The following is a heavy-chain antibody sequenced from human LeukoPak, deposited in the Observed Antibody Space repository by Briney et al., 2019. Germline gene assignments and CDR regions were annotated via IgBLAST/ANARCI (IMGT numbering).Heavy chain of an antibody. V-gene: IGHV4-34*01. Sequence: SETLSLTCAVYGGSFSGYYWSWIRQPPWKGLEWIGEINHSGSTNYNPSLKSRVTISVDTSKNQSSLKLSSVTAADTAVYYCARGRYRGWFDPWGQGTLVTVSS. CDR1: GGSFSGYY. CDR2: INHSGST. D-gene: IGHD1-1*01. CDR3: ARGRYRGWFDP. J-gene: IGHJ5*02.